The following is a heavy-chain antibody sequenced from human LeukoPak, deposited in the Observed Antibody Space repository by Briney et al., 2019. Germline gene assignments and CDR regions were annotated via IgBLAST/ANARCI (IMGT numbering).Heavy chain of an antibody. D-gene: IGHD6-6*01. V-gene: IGHV3-30-3*01. J-gene: IGHJ6*02. Sequence: TGGSLRLSCAASGFTFSSYAMRWVRQAPGKGLEWVAVISYDGSNKYYADSVKGRFTISRDNSKNTLYLQMNSLRAEDTAVYYCARDPLGSAYYGMDVWGQGTTVTVSS. CDR3: ARDPLGSAYYGMDV. CDR1: GFTFSSYA. CDR2: ISYDGSNK.